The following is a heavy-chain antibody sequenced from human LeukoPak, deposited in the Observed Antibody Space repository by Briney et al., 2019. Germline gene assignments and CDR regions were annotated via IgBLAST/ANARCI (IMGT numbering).Heavy chain of an antibody. Sequence: SETLSLTCTVSGGSISSGSYYWSWIRQPAGKGLEWIGRIYTSGSTNYNPSLKSRVTISVDTSKNQFSLKLSSVTAADTAVYYCARLHYDSSGYPYYFDYWGQGTLVTVSS. V-gene: IGHV4-61*02. CDR1: GGSISSGSYY. J-gene: IGHJ4*02. CDR2: IYTSGST. CDR3: ARLHYDSSGYPYYFDY. D-gene: IGHD3-22*01.